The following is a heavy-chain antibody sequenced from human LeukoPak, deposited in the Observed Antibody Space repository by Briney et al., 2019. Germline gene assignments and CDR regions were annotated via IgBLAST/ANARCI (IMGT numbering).Heavy chain of an antibody. CDR1: GFTFSSYG. D-gene: IGHD5-24*01. CDR3: SKDRADGYNHLGLDY. V-gene: IGHV3-30*18. J-gene: IGHJ4*02. CDR2: ISYDGSNK. Sequence: GGSLRLSCSASGFTFSSYGMHWVRQAPGKGLEWVAVISYDGSNKYYADSVTGRFTISRDNSKNTLYLQMNSLRAEDTAVYYCSKDRADGYNHLGLDYWGQGTLVTVSS.